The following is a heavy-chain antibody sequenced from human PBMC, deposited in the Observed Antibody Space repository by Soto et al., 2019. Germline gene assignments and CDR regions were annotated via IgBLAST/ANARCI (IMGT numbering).Heavy chain of an antibody. D-gene: IGHD6-13*01. V-gene: IGHV1-8*01. CDR3: AREVGSRIDY. Sequence: ASVKVSCKASGYTFTSDGISWVRQAPGQGLEWMGWMNPNSGNTGYAQKFQGRVTMTRNTSISTAYMELSSLRSEDTAMYYCAREVGSRIDYWGQGTLVTVSS. J-gene: IGHJ4*02. CDR1: GYTFTSDG. CDR2: MNPNSGNT.